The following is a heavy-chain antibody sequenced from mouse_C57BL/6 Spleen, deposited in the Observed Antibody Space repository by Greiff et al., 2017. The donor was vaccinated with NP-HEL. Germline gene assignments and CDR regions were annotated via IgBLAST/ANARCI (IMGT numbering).Heavy chain of an antibody. CDR2: INPSNGGT. D-gene: IGHD1-1*01. CDR3: ARTLPYYGSSYGY. CDR1: GYTFTSYW. V-gene: IGHV1-53*01. J-gene: IGHJ2*01. Sequence: VQLQQSGTELVKPGASVKLSCKASGYTFTSYWMHWVKQRPGQGLEWIGNINPSNGGTNYNEKFKSQATLTVDKSSSTAYMQLSSLTSEDSAVYYCARTLPYYGSSYGYWSQGTTLTVSS.